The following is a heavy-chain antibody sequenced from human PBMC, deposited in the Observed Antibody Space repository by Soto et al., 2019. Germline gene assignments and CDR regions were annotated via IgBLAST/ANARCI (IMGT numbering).Heavy chain of an antibody. J-gene: IGHJ6*02. CDR3: ARQGAARYYYDGLDV. V-gene: IGHV1-18*01. Sequence: QVQLVQSGGEVKRPGASVKVSCKASGYTFTTYGISWVRQAPGQGLEWMGWINTHKGDTEHQQKLQGRVSMTRDTSTRTAYLEVRSLRSDDTAVYYCARQGAARYYYDGLDVWGQGTTVTVSS. D-gene: IGHD6-25*01. CDR2: INTHKGDT. CDR1: GYTFTTYG.